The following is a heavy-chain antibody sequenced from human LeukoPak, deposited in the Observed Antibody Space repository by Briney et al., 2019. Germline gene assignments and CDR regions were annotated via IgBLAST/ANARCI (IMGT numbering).Heavy chain of an antibody. V-gene: IGHV4-59*01. CDR3: ARGCETPSYDPYYYMDV. CDR2: IYYSGST. J-gene: IGHJ6*03. Sequence: SETLSLTCTVSGGSISSYYWSWIRQPPGKGLEWIGYIYYSGSTNYNPSLKSRVTISEDTSKNQFSLKLSSVTAADTAVYYCARGCETPSYDPYYYMDVWGKGTTVTVSS. CDR1: GGSISSYY. D-gene: IGHD5-12*01.